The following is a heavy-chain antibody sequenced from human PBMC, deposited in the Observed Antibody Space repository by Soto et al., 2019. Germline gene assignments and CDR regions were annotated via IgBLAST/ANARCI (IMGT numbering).Heavy chain of an antibody. D-gene: IGHD2-2*02. CDR2: IYPAASDA. CDR1: GYGFSNYW. J-gene: IGHJ4*02. Sequence: GESLKISCKGSGYGFSNYWIACLRQMPGKGLELMGIIYPAASDARYSPSFQGQVTISVDNSISTAYLQWSSLKASDTAMYYCARLLCLSTSCYTGSRHFFDYWGQGALVTVSS. CDR3: ARLLCLSTSCYTGSRHFFDY. V-gene: IGHV5-51*01.